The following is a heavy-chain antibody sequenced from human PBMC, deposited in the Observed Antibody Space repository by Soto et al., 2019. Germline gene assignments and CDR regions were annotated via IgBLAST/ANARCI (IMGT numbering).Heavy chain of an antibody. CDR3: ARGLSHCSGGSCRRLLDAFDI. CDR2: ISSSSSYI. V-gene: IGHV3-21*01. D-gene: IGHD2-15*01. J-gene: IGHJ3*02. Sequence: GGSLRLSCAASGFTFSSYSMNWVRQAPGKGLEWVSSISSSSSYIYYADSVKGRFTISRDNAKNSLYLQMNSLRAEDTAVYYCARGLSHCSGGSCRRLLDAFDIWGQGTMVTVSS. CDR1: GFTFSSYS.